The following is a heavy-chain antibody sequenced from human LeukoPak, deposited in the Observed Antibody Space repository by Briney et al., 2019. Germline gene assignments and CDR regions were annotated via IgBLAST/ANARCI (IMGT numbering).Heavy chain of an antibody. CDR2: ISSSSSCI. V-gene: IGHV3-21*01. Sequence: PGGSLRLSCAASGFTFSSYSMNWVRQAPGKGLEWVSSISSSSSCIYYADSVKGRFTISRDNAKNSLYLQMNSLRAEDTAVYYCARLAAAGTLWFDPWGQGTLVTVSS. D-gene: IGHD6-13*01. CDR1: GFTFSSYS. J-gene: IGHJ5*02. CDR3: ARLAAAGTLWFDP.